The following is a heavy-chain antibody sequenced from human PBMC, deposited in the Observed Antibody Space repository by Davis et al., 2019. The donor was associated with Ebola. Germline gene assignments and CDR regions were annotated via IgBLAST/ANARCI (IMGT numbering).Heavy chain of an antibody. D-gene: IGHD5-18*01. Sequence: GESLKISCAASGFTFSSYGMHWVRQAPGKGLEWVAFIRYDGSNKYYADSVKGRFTISRDNSKNTLYLQMNSLRAEDTAVYYCAKVHVDTSVEFMDVWGQGTTVTVSS. CDR1: GFTFSSYG. CDR2: IRYDGSNK. V-gene: IGHV3-30*02. CDR3: AKVHVDTSVEFMDV. J-gene: IGHJ6*02.